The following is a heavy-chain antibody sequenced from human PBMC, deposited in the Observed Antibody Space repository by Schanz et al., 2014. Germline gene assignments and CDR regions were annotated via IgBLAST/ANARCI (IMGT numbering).Heavy chain of an antibody. V-gene: IGHV3-15*01. Sequence: EVQLVESGGGLVKPGGSLRLSCATSGLTFTSAWMSWVRQAPGKGLEWVGRIKGKTDGGTADYAAPMKGRFTISTDDSKNTVYLQMNSLRADDTAVYYCARAGYDADNWFDPWGQGTLVTDSS. CDR1: GLTFTSAW. J-gene: IGHJ5*02. CDR2: IKGKTDGGTA. D-gene: IGHD2-2*01. CDR3: ARAGYDADNWFDP.